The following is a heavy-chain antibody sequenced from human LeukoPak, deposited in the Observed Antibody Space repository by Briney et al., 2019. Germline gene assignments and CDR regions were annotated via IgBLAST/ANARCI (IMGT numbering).Heavy chain of an antibody. V-gene: IGHV3-7*01. CDR2: IKQDGSEK. D-gene: IGHD2-2*01. Sequence: PGESLRLSCAASGFTFSSYWMSWVRQAPGKGLEWVANIKQDGSEKYYVDSVKGRFTISRDNAKNSLYLQMNSLRAEDTAVYYCARDHGRYQLRNPNWFDPWGQGTLVTVSS. CDR3: ARDHGRYQLRNPNWFDP. CDR1: GFTFSSYW. J-gene: IGHJ5*02.